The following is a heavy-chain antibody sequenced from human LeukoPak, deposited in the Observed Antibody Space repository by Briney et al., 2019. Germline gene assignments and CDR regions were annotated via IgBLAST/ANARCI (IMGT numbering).Heavy chain of an antibody. V-gene: IGHV4-39*07. J-gene: IGHJ4*02. CDR3: ARVGTPGCVDY. CDR1: GGSIRSSSYH. CDR2: IYYSGST. Sequence: PSETLSLTCTVSGGSIRSSSYHWGWLRQPPGKGLEWIGSIYYSGSTYYNPPLKSRVTISVDTSKNQFSLKLSSVTAADTAVYYCARVGTPGCVDYWGQGTLVTVSS. D-gene: IGHD1-14*01.